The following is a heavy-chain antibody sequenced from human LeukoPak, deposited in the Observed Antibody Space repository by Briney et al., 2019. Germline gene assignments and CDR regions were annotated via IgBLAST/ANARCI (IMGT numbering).Heavy chain of an antibody. Sequence: ASVKVSCKASGYTFTGYYMDWVRQAPGQGLEWMGWINPNSGGTNYAQKFQGRVTMTRDTSISTAYMELSSLRSDDTAVYYCARALYTSSWSGFDYWGQGTLVTVSS. CDR3: ARALYTSSWSGFDY. D-gene: IGHD6-13*01. V-gene: IGHV1-2*02. CDR1: GYTFTGYY. CDR2: INPNSGGT. J-gene: IGHJ4*02.